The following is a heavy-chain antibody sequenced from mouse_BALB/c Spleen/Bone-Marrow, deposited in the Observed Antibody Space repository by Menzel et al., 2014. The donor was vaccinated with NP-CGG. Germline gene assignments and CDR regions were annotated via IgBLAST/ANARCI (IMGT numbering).Heavy chain of an antibody. V-gene: IGHV14-3*02. CDR3: ASYYYGSSLFAY. CDR2: IDPANGNT. J-gene: IGHJ3*01. D-gene: IGHD1-1*01. CDR1: GFNIKDTY. Sequence: VQLKHSGAELVKPGASVKLSCTASGFNIKDTYMHWVKQRPEQGLEWIGRIDPANGNTKYDPKFQGKATITADTSSNTAYLQLSSLTSEDTAVYYCASYYYGSSLFAYWGQGTLVTVSA.